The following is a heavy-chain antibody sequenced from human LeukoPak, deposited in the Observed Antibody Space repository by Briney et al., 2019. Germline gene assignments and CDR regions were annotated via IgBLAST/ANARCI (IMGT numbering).Heavy chain of an antibody. V-gene: IGHV1-18*01. D-gene: IGHD2-2*01. CDR1: GYTFTSYG. Sequence: GASVKVSCKASGYTFTSYGISWVRQAPGQGLEWMGWISAYNGNTNYAQKLQGRVTMTTDTSTSTAYMELRSLRSEDTAVYYCATAHCSSTSCYGNWFDPWGQGTLVTVSS. CDR3: ATAHCSSTSCYGNWFDP. CDR2: ISAYNGNT. J-gene: IGHJ5*02.